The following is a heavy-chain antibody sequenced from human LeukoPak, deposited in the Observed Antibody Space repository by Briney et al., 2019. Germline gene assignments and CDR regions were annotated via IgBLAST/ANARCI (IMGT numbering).Heavy chain of an antibody. CDR3: AKDKSMVRELDY. CDR2: IQSDGNNK. Sequence: PGGSLRLSCAASGFTFGSYDMHWVRQAPGKGLQWLAFIQSDGNNKYYADTVKGRFTISRDNSKNTLFLQMNSLRAEDTAVYYCAKDKSMVRELDYWGQGNLVTVSS. V-gene: IGHV3-30*02. CDR1: GFTFGSYD. D-gene: IGHD3-10*01. J-gene: IGHJ4*02.